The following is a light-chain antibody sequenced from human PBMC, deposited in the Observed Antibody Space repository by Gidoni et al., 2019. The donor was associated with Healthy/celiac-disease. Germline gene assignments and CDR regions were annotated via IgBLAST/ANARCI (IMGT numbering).Light chain of an antibody. V-gene: IGKV1-39*01. CDR2: AAS. Sequence: DIQMTQSPSYLSASVGDRVTITCRASQSISSYLNWYQQKPGKAPKLLIYAASSLQSGVPSRCSGSGSGTAFTLTLSSLQPEYFAPYYCHQSRTFGPGTKVDIK. CDR1: QSISSY. CDR3: HQSRT. J-gene: IGKJ3*01.